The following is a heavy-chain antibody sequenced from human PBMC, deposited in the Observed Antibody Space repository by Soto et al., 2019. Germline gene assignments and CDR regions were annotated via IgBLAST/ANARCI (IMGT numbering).Heavy chain of an antibody. Sequence: EVQLVESGGGLVKPGGSLRLSCEVSGFTFSNAWMNWVRQAPGKGLEWVGRIKKKADGGTTDHAAPVKGRFTISRDNSKNTLFLQMSSLRAEDTAVYYCVKDFTVLFGEISEIDFWGQGTLVAVSS. CDR3: VKDFTVLFGEISEIDF. CDR2: IKKKADGGTT. J-gene: IGHJ4*02. V-gene: IGHV3-15*05. D-gene: IGHD3-10*02. CDR1: GFTFSNAW.